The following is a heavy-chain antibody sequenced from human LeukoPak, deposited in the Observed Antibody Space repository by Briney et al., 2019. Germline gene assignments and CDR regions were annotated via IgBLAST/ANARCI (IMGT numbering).Heavy chain of an antibody. J-gene: IGHJ6*02. V-gene: IGHV3-7*03. CDR3: ARDRVQLPYYDFWSGCPYYYYGMDV. CDR1: GFTFSSYW. Sequence: GGSLRLSCAASGFTFSSYWMSWVRQAPGKGLEWVANIKQDGSEKYYVDSVKGRFTISRDNAKNSPYLQMNSLRAEDTAVYYCARDRVQLPYYDFWSGCPYYYYGMDVWGQGTTVTVSS. CDR2: IKQDGSEK. D-gene: IGHD3-3*01.